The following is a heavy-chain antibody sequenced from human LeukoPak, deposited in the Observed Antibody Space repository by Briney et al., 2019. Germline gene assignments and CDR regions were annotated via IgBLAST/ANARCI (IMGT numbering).Heavy chain of an antibody. CDR3: ARSMATITAEFDY. V-gene: IGHV3-23*01. Sequence: PGGSLSLSCAAYAYTLSTIAMGWVRPAQGKGREWVSAISGSGSSTYYAYSVKGQFTISSDNSKNTLYLQMNSLRAEDTAVYYCARSMATITAEFDYWGQGTLVTVSS. CDR2: ISGSGSST. J-gene: IGHJ4*02. CDR1: AYTLSTIA. D-gene: IGHD5-24*01.